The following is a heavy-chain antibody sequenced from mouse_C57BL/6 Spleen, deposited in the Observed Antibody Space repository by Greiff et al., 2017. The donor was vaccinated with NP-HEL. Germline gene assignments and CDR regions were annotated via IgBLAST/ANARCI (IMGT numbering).Heavy chain of an antibody. CDR1: GYTFTSYW. D-gene: IGHD1-1*01. J-gene: IGHJ1*03. V-gene: IGHV1-55*01. Sequence: VQLQQPGAELVKPGASVKMSCKASGYTFTSYWITWVKQRPGQGLEWIGDIYPGSGSTNYNEKFKSKATLTVDTSSSTAYMQLSSLTSEDSAVYYWARKANYYGSSDWYFDVWGTGTTVTVSS. CDR2: IYPGSGST. CDR3: ARKANYYGSSDWYFDV.